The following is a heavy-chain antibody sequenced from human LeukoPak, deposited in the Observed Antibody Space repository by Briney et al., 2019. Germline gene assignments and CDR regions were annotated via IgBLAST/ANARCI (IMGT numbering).Heavy chain of an antibody. V-gene: IGHV4-4*09. J-gene: IGHJ4*02. CDR1: RGSISGSIRSYY. CDR3: AGIPLGYSGAYYFDY. CDR2: ISSSGSV. D-gene: IGHD5-12*01. Sequence: PSETLSLTCTVSRGSISGSIRSYYWSWLRQPPGKGLEWIGCISSSGSVNDNPSLRSRVTISVDTSKNQFFLNLSSVSAADTAVYYCAGIPLGYSGAYYFDYWGQGTLVTVSP.